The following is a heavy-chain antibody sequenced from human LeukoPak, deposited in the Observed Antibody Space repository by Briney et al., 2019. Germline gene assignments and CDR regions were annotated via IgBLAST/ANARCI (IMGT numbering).Heavy chain of an antibody. J-gene: IGHJ3*02. CDR1: GGSISSGDYY. V-gene: IGHV4-30-4*01. CDR3: ARTSDAASEAFDI. Sequence: SQTLSLTCTVSGGSISSGDYYWSWIRQPPGKGLEWIGYIYYSGSTYYNPSLKSRVTISVDTSKNQFSLKLSSVTAADTAVYYCARTSDAASEAFDIWGQGTTVTVSS. CDR2: IYYSGST.